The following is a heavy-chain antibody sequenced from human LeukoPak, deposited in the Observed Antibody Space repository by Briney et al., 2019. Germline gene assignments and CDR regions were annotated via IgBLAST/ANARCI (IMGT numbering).Heavy chain of an antibody. J-gene: IGHJ5*02. V-gene: IGHV4-34*01. CDR1: GFTFSDYH. D-gene: IGHD6-6*01. CDR3: ARGLVAARLQT. Sequence: LRLSCAASGFTFSDYHMSWIRQPPGKGLEWIGEINHSGGTDYSPSLRSRVTISLDTSKNQFSLTLNSVTAADTAVYYCARGLVAARLQTWGQGTLVTVSS. CDR2: INHSGGT.